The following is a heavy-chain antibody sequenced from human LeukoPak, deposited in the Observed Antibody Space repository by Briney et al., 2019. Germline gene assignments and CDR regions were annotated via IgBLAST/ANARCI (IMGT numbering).Heavy chain of an antibody. J-gene: IGHJ4*02. Sequence: GESLKISCKGSGYSFTSYWIGWVRQMPGKGLEWMGIIYPGDSDTRYSPSFQGQVTISADKSISTAYLQWSSLKASDTAMYYCARVPVNYYDSSGYFDYWGQGTLVTVSS. D-gene: IGHD3-22*01. CDR1: GYSFTSYW. V-gene: IGHV5-51*01. CDR3: ARVPVNYYDSSGYFDY. CDR2: IYPGDSDT.